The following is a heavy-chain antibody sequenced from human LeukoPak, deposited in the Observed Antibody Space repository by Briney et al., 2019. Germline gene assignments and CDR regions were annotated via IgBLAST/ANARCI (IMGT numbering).Heavy chain of an antibody. J-gene: IGHJ5*02. CDR3: ARGGKEFDP. D-gene: IGHD3-16*01. CDR2: ISVLYGNT. V-gene: IGHV1-18*04. CDR1: GYTFTGYY. Sequence: ASVKVSCKASGYTFTGYYVHWVRQAPGQGLEWMGWISVLYGNTNYAQKLQGRVTMTTDTSTSTAYMELRSLRSDDTAVYYCARGGKEFDPWGQGTLVTVSS.